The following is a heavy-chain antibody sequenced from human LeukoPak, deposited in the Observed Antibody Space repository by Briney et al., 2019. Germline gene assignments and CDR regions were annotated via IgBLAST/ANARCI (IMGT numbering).Heavy chain of an antibody. CDR1: GVSISGSY. Sequence: PSETLSLTCSVSGVSISGSYWIWIRQSPGRGLEDIGSIFYRDGFSYGGTTFYNPSLQSRVTISIDTSKNAFSLRLSSVTAADTAVYYCARQISGNKDYWGQGTLVTVSS. CDR3: ARQISGNKDY. D-gene: IGHD1/OR15-1a*01. CDR2: IFYRDGFSYGGTT. V-gene: IGHV4-59*04. J-gene: IGHJ4*02.